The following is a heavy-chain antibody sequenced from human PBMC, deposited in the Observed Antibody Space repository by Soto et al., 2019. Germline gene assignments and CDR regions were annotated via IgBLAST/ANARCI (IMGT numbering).Heavy chain of an antibody. J-gene: IGHJ5*02. CDR2: ISVGGGST. V-gene: IGHV3-23*01. CDR3: AKAHTLFDP. Sequence: PGGSLRLSCAASGFTFSTYAMSWVRQAPGKGLEWVSAISVGGGSTYYADSVKGRFTVSRDNSKNTLYLQMSSLGAEDTAVYYCAKAHTLFDPWGRGTLVTVSS. D-gene: IGHD2-2*02. CDR1: GFTFSTYA.